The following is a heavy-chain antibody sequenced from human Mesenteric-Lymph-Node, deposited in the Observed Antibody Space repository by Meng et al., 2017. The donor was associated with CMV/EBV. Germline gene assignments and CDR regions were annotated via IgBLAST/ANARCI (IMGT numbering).Heavy chain of an antibody. V-gene: IGHV3-21*01. J-gene: IGHJ6*02. D-gene: IGHD1-14*01. CDR1: GFTFSTYS. CDR3: TRIFPDTFDGMDV. Sequence: ETLSLTCGASGFTFSTYSMNWVRQAPGKGLEWVASISVSSYYIYYADSVEGRFTISRDNSKNSLYLHMSSLRAEDTAVYYCTRIFPDTFDGMDVWGRGTTVTVSS. CDR2: ISVSSYYI.